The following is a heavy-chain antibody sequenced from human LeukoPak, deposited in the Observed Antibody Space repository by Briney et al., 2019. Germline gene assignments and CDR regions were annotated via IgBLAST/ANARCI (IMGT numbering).Heavy chain of an antibody. Sequence: GGSLRLSCAASGFTLSSYGMHWVRQAPGKGLEWVAFIRYDGSNKYYADSVKGRFTISRDNSKNTLYLQMNSLRAEDTAVYYCAKDYYDSSGYQRSGYWGQGTLVTVSS. D-gene: IGHD3-22*01. J-gene: IGHJ4*02. CDR1: GFTLSSYG. CDR3: AKDYYDSSGYQRSGY. CDR2: IRYDGSNK. V-gene: IGHV3-30*02.